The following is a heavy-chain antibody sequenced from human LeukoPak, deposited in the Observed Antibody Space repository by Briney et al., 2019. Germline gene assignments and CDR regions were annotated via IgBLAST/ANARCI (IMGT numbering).Heavy chain of an antibody. CDR3: ARGEYYGSGSYSWTF. J-gene: IGHJ4*02. CDR2: MNPNSGNT. V-gene: IGHV1-8*01. CDR1: GYTFTSYD. D-gene: IGHD3-10*01. Sequence: ASVKVSCKASGYTFTSYDINWVRQATGQGLEWMGWMNPNSGNTGYAQKFQGRVTMTRDTSISTAYMELSRLRSDDTAVYYCARGEYYGSGSYSWTFWGQGTLVTVSS.